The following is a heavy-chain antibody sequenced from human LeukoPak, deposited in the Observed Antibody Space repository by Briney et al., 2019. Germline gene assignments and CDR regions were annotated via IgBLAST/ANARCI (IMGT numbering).Heavy chain of an antibody. D-gene: IGHD3-22*01. V-gene: IGHV1-69*01. Sequence: SVKVSCKASGGTFSSYAISWVRQAPGQGLEWMGGIIPIFGTANYAQKFQGRVTITADESTSTAYMGLSSLRSEDTAVYYCARGQNYYDSSGYYFGKFDYWGQGTLVTVSS. CDR1: GGTFSSYA. CDR2: IIPIFGTA. J-gene: IGHJ4*02. CDR3: ARGQNYYDSSGYYFGKFDY.